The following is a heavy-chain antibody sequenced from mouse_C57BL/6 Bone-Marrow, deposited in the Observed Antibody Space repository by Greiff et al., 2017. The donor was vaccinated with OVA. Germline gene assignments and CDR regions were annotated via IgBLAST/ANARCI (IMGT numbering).Heavy chain of an antibody. CDR1: GFTFSDYY. CDR3: ARPFAY. Sequence: EVKLVESGGGLVQPGGSLKLSCAASGFTFSDYYMYWVRQTPEKRLEWVAYISNGGGSTFYPDTAKGRFTISRDNAKNTLYLHVSRLMSEDTAMYYCARPFAYWGQGTLVTVSA. J-gene: IGHJ3*01. V-gene: IGHV5-12*01. CDR2: ISNGGGST.